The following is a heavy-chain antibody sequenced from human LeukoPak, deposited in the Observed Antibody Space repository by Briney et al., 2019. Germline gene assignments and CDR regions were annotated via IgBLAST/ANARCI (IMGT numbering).Heavy chain of an antibody. V-gene: IGHV1-8*01. J-gene: IGHJ6*02. CDR1: GYTFNSYD. CDR2: MNPNSGNT. D-gene: IGHD3-9*01. Sequence: ASVKVSYKASGYTFNSYDINWVRQATGQGLEWMGWMNPNSGNTGYAQKFQGRVTMTRNTSISTAYMELSSLRSEDTAVYYCARLRWRRYFDWLSRGMDVWGQGTTVTVSS. CDR3: ARLRWRRYFDWLSRGMDV.